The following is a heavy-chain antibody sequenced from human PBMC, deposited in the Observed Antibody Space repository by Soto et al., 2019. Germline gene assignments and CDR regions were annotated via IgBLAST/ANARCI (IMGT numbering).Heavy chain of an antibody. V-gene: IGHV1-8*01. J-gene: IGHJ6*03. CDR1: GATFTSYD. Sequence: QVQLVQSGAEVKKPGASVKVSCKASGATFTSYDINWVRQAPGQGLEWMGWMDPNTGDTASAQKFQGRVTVTTNTSMSTAYVELNSLRSEDTAVHYCAILRGGSGGFMDVWGKGTTVTVSS. D-gene: IGHD3-10*01. CDR2: MDPNTGDT. CDR3: AILRGGSGGFMDV.